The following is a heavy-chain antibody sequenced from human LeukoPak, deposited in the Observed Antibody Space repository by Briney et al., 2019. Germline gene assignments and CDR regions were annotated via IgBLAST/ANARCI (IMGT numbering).Heavy chain of an antibody. V-gene: IGHV4-34*01. Sequence: SETLSLTCAVYGGSFSGYYRSWIRQPPGKGLEWIGEINHSGSTNYNPSLKSRVTISVDTSKNQFSLKLSSVTAADTAVYYCARLPLGEQLVFFDYWGQGTLVTVSS. CDR3: ARLPLGEQLVFFDY. J-gene: IGHJ4*02. D-gene: IGHD6-6*01. CDR2: INHSGST. CDR1: GGSFSGYY.